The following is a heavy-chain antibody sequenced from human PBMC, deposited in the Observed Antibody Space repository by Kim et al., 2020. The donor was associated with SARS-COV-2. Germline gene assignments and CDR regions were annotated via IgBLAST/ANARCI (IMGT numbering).Heavy chain of an antibody. D-gene: IGHD6-13*01. V-gene: IGHV3-7*01. CDR2: QDGSEI. CDR3: ARGGYGL. J-gene: IGHJ4*02. Sequence: QDGSEIYYVDSGKGRFTISRDNAKNSLYLQMNSLRAEDTALYYCARGGYGLWGQGTLVTVSS.